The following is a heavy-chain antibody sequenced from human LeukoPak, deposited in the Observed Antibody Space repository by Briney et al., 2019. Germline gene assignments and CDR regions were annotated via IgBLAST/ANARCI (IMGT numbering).Heavy chain of an antibody. J-gene: IGHJ5*02. D-gene: IGHD2-2*01. CDR2: ISWNRGVI. Sequence: QPGRSLRLSYEASGFTFDDYAMHWVRQAPGKGLEWVSGISWNRGVIGYADSVKGRFTISRDNAKNSLYLQMNSLRAEDTALYYCAKDRYQQLAGALDPWGQGTLVTVSS. CDR3: AKDRYQQLAGALDP. V-gene: IGHV3-9*01. CDR1: GFTFDDYA.